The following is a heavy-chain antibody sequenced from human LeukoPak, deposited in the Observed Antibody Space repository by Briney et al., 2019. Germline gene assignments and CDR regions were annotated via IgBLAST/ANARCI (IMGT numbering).Heavy chain of an antibody. CDR3: AKRQGPNSGSYDYFDP. Sequence: SETLSLTCTVSGGSINNYYWSWIRKPPGQGLEWIAYIHSSGYTNYNPSLKSRVTISVDTSKNQFSLKVTSVTAADTAVYYCAKRQGPNSGSYDYFDPWGQGTLVTVSS. J-gene: IGHJ5*02. CDR2: IHSSGYT. V-gene: IGHV4-4*09. D-gene: IGHD1-26*01. CDR1: GGSINNYY.